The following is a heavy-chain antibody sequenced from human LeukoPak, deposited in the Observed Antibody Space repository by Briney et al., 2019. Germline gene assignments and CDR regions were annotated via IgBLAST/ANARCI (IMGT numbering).Heavy chain of an antibody. J-gene: IGHJ4*02. CDR1: GFTFSSYS. V-gene: IGHV3-21*01. D-gene: IGHD6-13*01. Sequence: GGSLRLSCAASGFTFSSYSMNWVRQAPGKGLEWVSSISSSSSYIYYADSVKGRFTISRDNAKNSLYLQMNSLRAEDTAVYYCARTGLSYSCSWTYYFDYWGQGTLVTVSS. CDR2: ISSSSSYI. CDR3: ARTGLSYSCSWTYYFDY.